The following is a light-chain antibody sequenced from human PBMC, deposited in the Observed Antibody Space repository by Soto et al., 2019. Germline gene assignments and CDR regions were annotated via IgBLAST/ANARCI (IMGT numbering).Light chain of an antibody. CDR1: QSVSSN. J-gene: IGKJ5*01. V-gene: IGKV3-15*01. Sequence: DIVMTQSPAPLSVSPGKRATLSCRASQSVSSNLAWYQQKPGQAPRLIIYVAYTRATGIPARFSGSGSGTEFTLTISSLQSEDFAVYYCQQYNNWPPITFGQGTRLEIK. CDR2: VAY. CDR3: QQYNNWPPIT.